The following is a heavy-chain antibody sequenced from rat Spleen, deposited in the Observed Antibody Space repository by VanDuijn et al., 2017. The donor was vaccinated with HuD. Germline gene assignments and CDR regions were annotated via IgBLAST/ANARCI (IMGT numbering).Heavy chain of an antibody. CDR2: ISSSSGT. CDR3: AIQGIYYYSRGDFMDA. Sequence: EVQLVESGGGLVQPGRSLKLSCVASGFTFSDYGMNWIRQAPGKGLEWVAYISSSSGTIYYADTVKGRFTISRDNAKNDLYLQLSSLWSEDTALYYCAIQGIYYYSRGDFMDAWGQGASVTVSS. CDR1: GFTFSDYG. D-gene: IGHD1-2*01. V-gene: IGHV5-34*01. J-gene: IGHJ4*01.